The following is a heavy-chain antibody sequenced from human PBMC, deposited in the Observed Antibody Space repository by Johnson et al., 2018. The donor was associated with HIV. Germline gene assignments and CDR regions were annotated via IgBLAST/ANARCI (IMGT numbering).Heavy chain of an antibody. CDR3: ARCADYDFLSCLGQAFDI. V-gene: IGHV3-30*04. Sequence: QVQLVESGGGLIQPGGSLRLSCAASGFTFSTYAMHWVRQAPGKGLEWVAVISYDGSNKYYADSVKGRFTISRDNSKKTLYLQMNSLRAEDTAVYYCARCADYDFLSCLGQAFDIRGPGTMGTVPS. D-gene: IGHD3-3*01. CDR2: ISYDGSNK. CDR1: GFTFSTYA. J-gene: IGHJ3*02.